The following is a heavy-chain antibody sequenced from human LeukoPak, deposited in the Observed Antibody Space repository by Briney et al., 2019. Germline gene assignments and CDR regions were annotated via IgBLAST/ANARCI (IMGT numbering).Heavy chain of an antibody. CDR3: AREKLLLGHNWFDP. CDR1: GYTFTSYA. Sequence: ASVKVSCKASGYTFTSYAMNWVRQAPGQGLEWMGWINTNTGNPTYAQGFTGRFVFSLDTSVSTAYLQISSLKAEDTAVYYCAREKLLLGHNWFDPWAREPWSPSPQ. J-gene: IGHJ5*02. V-gene: IGHV7-4-1*02. D-gene: IGHD2-15*01. CDR2: INTNTGNP.